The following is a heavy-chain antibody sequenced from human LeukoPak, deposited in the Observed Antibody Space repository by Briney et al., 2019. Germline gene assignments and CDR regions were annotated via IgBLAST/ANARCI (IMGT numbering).Heavy chain of an antibody. D-gene: IGHD5-18*01. CDR3: ARGRGYSYAFTGRERTKSRLDY. J-gene: IGHJ4*02. V-gene: IGHV3-30*03. CDR2: ISYDGGNK. CDR1: GFTFSTYG. Sequence: QTGRSLRLSCAASGFTFSTYGMHWVRQAPGKGLEWVAVISYDGGNKYYADSVKGRFTISRDNSKNMLFLQMDSLKPEDTAVYYCARGRGYSYAFTGRERTKSRLDYWGQGTLVTVSS.